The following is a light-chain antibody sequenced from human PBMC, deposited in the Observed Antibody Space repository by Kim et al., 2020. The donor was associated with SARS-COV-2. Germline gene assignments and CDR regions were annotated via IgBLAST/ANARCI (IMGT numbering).Light chain of an antibody. CDR1: SSDVGSYNL. CDR3: CSYAGSRTLWV. V-gene: IGLV2-23*02. CDR2: EVS. J-gene: IGLJ3*02. Sequence: QSALTQPASVSGSPGQSITISCTGTSSDVGSYNLVSWYQQHPGKAPKLMIYEVSKRPSGVSNRFSGSKSANTASLTISGLQAEDEADYYCCSYAGSRTLWVFGGGTKLTVL.